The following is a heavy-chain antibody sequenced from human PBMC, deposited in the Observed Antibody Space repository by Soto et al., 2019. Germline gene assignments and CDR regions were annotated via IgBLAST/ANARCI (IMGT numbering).Heavy chain of an antibody. CDR1: GFTFSSYG. CDR2: ISYDGSNK. CDR3: TRQTGTAEDY. D-gene: IGHD1-1*01. V-gene: IGHV3-30*03. Sequence: GGSLRLSCAASGFTFSSYGMHWVRQAPGKGLEWVAVISYDGSNKYYADSVKGRFTISGDNSKNTLYLQMNSLRAEDTALYYCTRQTGTAEDYWGQGTLVTVSS. J-gene: IGHJ4*02.